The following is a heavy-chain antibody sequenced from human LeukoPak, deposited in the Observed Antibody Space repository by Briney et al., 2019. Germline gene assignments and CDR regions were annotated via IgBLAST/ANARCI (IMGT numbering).Heavy chain of an antibody. Sequence: SETLSLTCAVYGGSFSGYYWSWIRQPPGKGLEWIGEINHSGSTNYNPSLKSRVTISVDTSKNQFSLKLSSVTAADTAVYYCARGPSRTGIDSIEIGYFDYWGQGTLVTVSS. D-gene: IGHD1-1*01. J-gene: IGHJ4*02. CDR1: GGSFSGYY. CDR2: INHSGST. V-gene: IGHV4-34*01. CDR3: ARGPSRTGIDSIEIGYFDY.